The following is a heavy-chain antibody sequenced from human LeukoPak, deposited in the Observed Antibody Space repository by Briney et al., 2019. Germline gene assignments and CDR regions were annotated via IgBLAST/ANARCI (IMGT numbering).Heavy chain of an antibody. Sequence: ASVKVSCKASGFTFTSSAMHWVRQARGQRLEWIGWINAGNGNTKYSQKFQDRVTITRDTSTSTAYMELSSLSSEDTAVYYCARTAYDGYYSSGKCYGHWGQGTLVTVSS. D-gene: IGHD3-10*01. CDR3: ARTAYDGYYSSGKCYGH. J-gene: IGHJ4*02. CDR1: GFTFTSSA. V-gene: IGHV1-3*01. CDR2: INAGNGNT.